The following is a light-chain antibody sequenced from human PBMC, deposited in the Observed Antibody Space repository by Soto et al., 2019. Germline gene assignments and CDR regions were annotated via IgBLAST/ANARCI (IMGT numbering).Light chain of an antibody. V-gene: IGKV1-5*03. CDR3: QQYNNYPYT. J-gene: IGKJ2*01. CDR2: KAS. CDR1: QSINSW. Sequence: DIQMTQSPSTLSASVGDRVIITCRASQSINSWLAWYQQKPGKAPKLLIYKASTLESGVPSRFSGGASGTEFTLTISSLQPDDFATYYCQQYNNYPYTFGQGTELEIK.